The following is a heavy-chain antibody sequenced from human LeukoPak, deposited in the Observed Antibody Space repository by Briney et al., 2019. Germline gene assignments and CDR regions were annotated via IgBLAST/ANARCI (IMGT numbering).Heavy chain of an antibody. V-gene: IGHV1-18*01. CDR3: ARRPGYDKRMSSLDY. Sequence: ASVKVSCKASGYTFTRYGISLVRQAPGQGLEWMGWISAYNGDTKYAQKLQGRVTVTTDTSTTTAYMELRSLSSDDTAIYYCARRPGYDKRMSSLDYWGQGTLVTVSS. J-gene: IGHJ4*02. CDR1: GYTFTRYG. CDR2: ISAYNGDT. D-gene: IGHD5-12*01.